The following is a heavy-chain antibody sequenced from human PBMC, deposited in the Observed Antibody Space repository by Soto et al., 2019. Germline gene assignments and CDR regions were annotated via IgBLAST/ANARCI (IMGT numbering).Heavy chain of an antibody. Sequence: QVQLVQPGVEVKKPGASVKVSCKASGYTFISHGISWVRQAPGQGREGMGWMSGKNGNTNYAQKLQGRVTLTTDTSTSTVNMALRSVRSDDTAVYYCARVSSSIVVVPGYGMDVWGQGTTVTGSS. D-gene: IGHD2-15*01. V-gene: IGHV1-18*04. CDR1: GYTFISHG. CDR3: ARVSSSIVVVPGYGMDV. J-gene: IGHJ6*02. CDR2: MSGKNGNT.